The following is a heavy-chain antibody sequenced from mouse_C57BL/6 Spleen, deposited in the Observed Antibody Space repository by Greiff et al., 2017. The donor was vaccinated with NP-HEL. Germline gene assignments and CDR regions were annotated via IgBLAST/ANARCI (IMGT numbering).Heavy chain of an antibody. D-gene: IGHD2-1*01. CDR1: GYAFSSSW. CDR3: ANNYGNWYFDV. Sequence: QVQLQQSGPELVKPGASVKISCKASGYAFSSSWMNWVKQRPGKGLEWIGRIYPGDGDTNYNGKFKGKATLTADKSSSTAYMQLSSLTSEDSAVYVCANNYGNWYFDVWGTGTTVTVSS. V-gene: IGHV1-82*01. CDR2: IYPGDGDT. J-gene: IGHJ1*03.